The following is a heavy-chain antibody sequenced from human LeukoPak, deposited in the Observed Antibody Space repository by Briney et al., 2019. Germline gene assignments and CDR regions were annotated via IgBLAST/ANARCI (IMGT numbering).Heavy chain of an antibody. Sequence: ASVKVSCKASGYTFIDYYMHWVRQAPGQGLEWIGWISPNSGGTKYVQKFQGRVTMTRDTSITSVYMELSGLSFDDTAVYYCARGGGRYSVDYWGQGTLVIVSS. D-gene: IGHD1-26*01. CDR1: GYTFIDYY. J-gene: IGHJ4*02. CDR3: ARGGGRYSVDY. CDR2: ISPNSGGT. V-gene: IGHV1-2*02.